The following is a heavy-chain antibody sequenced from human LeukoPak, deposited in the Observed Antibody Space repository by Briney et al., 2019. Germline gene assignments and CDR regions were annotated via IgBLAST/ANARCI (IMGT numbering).Heavy chain of an antibody. CDR1: GFTFSSYA. V-gene: IGHV3-48*02. CDR2: ISSSTITM. J-gene: IGHJ4*02. D-gene: IGHD6-13*01. Sequence: GGSLRLSCAASGFTFSSYAMNWVRQAPGKGLEWVSYISSSTITMKYANSVKGRFTISRDNAKNSLYLQMNSMRDEDTAVYYCARAGPGDTSSWYDYWGQGTLVTVSS. CDR3: ARAGPGDTSSWYDY.